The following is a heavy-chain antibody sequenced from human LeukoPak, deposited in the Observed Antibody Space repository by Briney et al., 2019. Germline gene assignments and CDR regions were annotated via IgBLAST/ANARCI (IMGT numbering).Heavy chain of an antibody. Sequence: PSETLSLTCTVSGGSISSSSYYWGWIRQPPGKGLEWIGSIYYSGSTYYNPSLKSRVTISVDTSKNQFSLKQSSVTAADTAVYYCARPVSSSWYYFDYWGQGTLVTVSS. J-gene: IGHJ4*02. CDR2: IYYSGST. CDR3: ARPVSSSWYYFDY. V-gene: IGHV4-39*01. D-gene: IGHD6-13*01. CDR1: GGSISSSSYY.